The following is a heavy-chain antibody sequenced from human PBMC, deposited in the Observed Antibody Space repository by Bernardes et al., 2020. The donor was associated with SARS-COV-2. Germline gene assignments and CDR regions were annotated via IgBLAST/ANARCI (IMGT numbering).Heavy chain of an antibody. CDR2: IIPIFGTA. D-gene: IGHD3-10*01. CDR1: GGTFSSYA. CDR3: ARGGQYGSGEGAFDW. V-gene: IGHV1-69*13. J-gene: IGHJ4*02. Sequence: SVKVSCKASGGTFSSYAISWVRQAPGQGLEWMGGIIPIFGTANYAQKFQGRVTITADESTSTAYMELSSLRSEDTAVYYCARGGQYGSGEGAFDWWGQGTLVTVSS.